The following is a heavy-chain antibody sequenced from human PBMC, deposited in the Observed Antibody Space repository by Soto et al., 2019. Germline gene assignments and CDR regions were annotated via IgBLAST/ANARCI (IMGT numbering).Heavy chain of an antibody. CDR2: INPNSGGK. D-gene: IGHD4-4*01. CDR1: GYTITGYY. V-gene: IGHV1-2*02. CDR3: ASPISVTPFFYAIDV. J-gene: IGHJ6*02. Sequence: SVKVCCKAFGYTITGYYMPWVRLASGQGLEWMGWINPNSGGKNYAHKFQGRVTITRDTSISTAYMELSRLRSDETAEYYSASPISVTPFFYAIDVWGQGTTVTVSS.